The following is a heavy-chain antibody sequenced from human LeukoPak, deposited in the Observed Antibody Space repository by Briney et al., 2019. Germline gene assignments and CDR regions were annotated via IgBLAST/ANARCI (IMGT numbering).Heavy chain of an antibody. CDR3: ARDSHKGI. V-gene: IGHV3-66*01. CDR1: GFTVSNNY. Sequence: GGSLTLSCAASGFTVSNNYMSWVSQAPGKGLEWVSVIYSGGSIYYADSAKGRFTSSRDNSKNTLYLQMNSLRVEDTAVYYCARDSHKGIWGQGALVTVSS. CDR2: IYSGGSI. D-gene: IGHD3-3*02. J-gene: IGHJ4*02.